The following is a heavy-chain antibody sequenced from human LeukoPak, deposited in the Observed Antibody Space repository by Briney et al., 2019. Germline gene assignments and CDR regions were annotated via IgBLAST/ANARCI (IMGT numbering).Heavy chain of an antibody. CDR3: VKDSYYYDNSGYYYVKDH. CDR2: INQAGSVQ. Sequence: GGSLRLSCAASGFSFSAYYMNWVRQAPGKGPEWLANINQAGSVQNYVDSVRGRFTISRDNAKNSLFLQMNSLRADDTAIYYCVKDSYYYDNSGYYYVKDHWGQGTLVTVSS. CDR1: GFSFSAYY. J-gene: IGHJ4*02. V-gene: IGHV3-7*05. D-gene: IGHD3-22*01.